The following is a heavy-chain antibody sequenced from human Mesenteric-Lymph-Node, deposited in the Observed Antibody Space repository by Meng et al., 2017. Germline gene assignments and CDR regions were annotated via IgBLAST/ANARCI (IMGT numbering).Heavy chain of an antibody. Sequence: ASVKVSCKASGGTFSSYAISWVRQAPGQGLEWMGGFDPEDGETIYAQKFQGRVTMTEDTSTDTAYMELSSLRSEDTAVYYCARDGGAYCGGDCYSPGVFDYWGQGTLVTVSS. J-gene: IGHJ4*02. CDR2: FDPEDGET. V-gene: IGHV1-24*01. CDR1: GGTFSSYA. D-gene: IGHD2-21*02. CDR3: ARDGGAYCGGDCYSPGVFDY.